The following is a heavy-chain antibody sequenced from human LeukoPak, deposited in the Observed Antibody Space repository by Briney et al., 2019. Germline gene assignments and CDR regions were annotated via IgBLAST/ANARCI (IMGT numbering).Heavy chain of an antibody. D-gene: IGHD4-11*01. CDR3: ARDSDYSNYAYYGMDV. CDR2: IYYSGST. V-gene: IGHV4-59*01. Sequence: SETLSLTCTVSGAPITRYYWSWIRQPPGKGLEWIGYIYYSGSTNYNPSLKSRVTISVDTSKNQFSLTLSSVTAADTAVYYCARDSDYSNYAYYGMDVWGQGTTVTVSS. CDR1: GAPITRYY. J-gene: IGHJ6*02.